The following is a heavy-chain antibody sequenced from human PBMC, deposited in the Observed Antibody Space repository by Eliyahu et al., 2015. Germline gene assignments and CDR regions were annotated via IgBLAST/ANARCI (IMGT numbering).Heavy chain of an antibody. CDR2: IYYSGST. CDR1: GGSISSXSYY. V-gene: IGHV4-39*01. CDR3: ARRGNDPYEDNWFDP. Sequence: QLQLQESGPGLVKPSETLSLTCTXXGGSISSXSYYWGWIRQPPGKGLEWIGSIYYSGSTYYNPSLKSRVTISVDTSKNQFSLKLSSVTAADTAVYYCARRGNDPYEDNWFDPWGQGTLVTVSS. J-gene: IGHJ5*02. D-gene: IGHD4-23*01.